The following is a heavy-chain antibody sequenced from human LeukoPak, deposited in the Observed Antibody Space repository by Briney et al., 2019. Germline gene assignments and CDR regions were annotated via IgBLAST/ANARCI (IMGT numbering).Heavy chain of an antibody. Sequence: SETLSLTCIVSVGSISPYYWSWIRQPPGKGLEWIGYIHYSGTTNYNPSLKSRVTISVDTSKKQFSLKLTSVTAADTAVYYCATYYFGKSCFYYFDYWGQGTLVTVSS. CDR3: ATYYFGKSCFYYFDY. D-gene: IGHD3-10*01. CDR1: VGSISPYY. J-gene: IGHJ4*02. V-gene: IGHV4-59*01. CDR2: IHYSGTT.